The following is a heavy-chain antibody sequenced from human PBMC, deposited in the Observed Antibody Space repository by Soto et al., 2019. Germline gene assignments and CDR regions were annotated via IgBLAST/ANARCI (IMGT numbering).Heavy chain of an antibody. D-gene: IGHD2-21*02. Sequence: GESLKISCKGSGYSFTSYWIGWVRQIPGKGLEWMGIIYPGDSDTRYSPSFQGQVTISADKSISTAYLQWSSQKASDTAMYYCARTVVVTATIGNWFDPWGQGTLVTVSS. CDR1: GYSFTSYW. CDR3: ARTVVVTATIGNWFDP. V-gene: IGHV5-51*01. CDR2: IYPGDSDT. J-gene: IGHJ5*02.